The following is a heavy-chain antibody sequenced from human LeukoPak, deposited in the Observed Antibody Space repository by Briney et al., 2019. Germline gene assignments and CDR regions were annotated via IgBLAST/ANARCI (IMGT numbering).Heavy chain of an antibody. Sequence: GGSLRLSCTASGFTFSSYAMSWVRQAPGKGLEWVSAISGSGGSTYCADSVKGRFTISRDNSKNTLYLQMNSLRAEDTAVYYCAKDGAGSSSLDGMDVWGQGTTVTVSS. CDR1: GFTFSSYA. D-gene: IGHD1-26*01. CDR2: ISGSGGST. J-gene: IGHJ6*02. CDR3: AKDGAGSSSLDGMDV. V-gene: IGHV3-23*01.